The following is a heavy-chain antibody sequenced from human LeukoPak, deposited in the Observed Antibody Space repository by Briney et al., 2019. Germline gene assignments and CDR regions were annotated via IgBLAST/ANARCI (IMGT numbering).Heavy chain of an antibody. CDR2: ISSSSTI. CDR3: AKGMTTYYYYGMDV. CDR1: GFTFSSYS. J-gene: IGHJ6*02. D-gene: IGHD1-1*01. V-gene: IGHV3-48*01. Sequence: GGSLRLSCAASGFTFSSYSMNWVRQAPGKGLEWVSYISSSSTIYYADSVRGRFTISRDNAKNSLYLQMNSLRAEDTAVYYCAKGMTTYYYYGMDVWGQGTTVTVSS.